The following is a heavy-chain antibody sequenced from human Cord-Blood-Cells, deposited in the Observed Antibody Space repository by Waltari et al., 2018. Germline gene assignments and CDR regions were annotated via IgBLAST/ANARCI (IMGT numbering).Heavy chain of an antibody. D-gene: IGHD3-9*01. V-gene: IGHV4-34*01. CDR1: GGSFRGYY. J-gene: IGHJ4*02. CDR3: AKGGTIRRYFDWLYYFDY. CDR2: INHSGST. Sequence: VQLQQWGAGLLKPSETLSLTCAVSGGSFRGYYWSWIRQPPGKGLEWIGEINHSGSTNYSPSLKSRVTISVDTSKNQFSLKLSSVTAADTAVYYCAKGGTIRRYFDWLYYFDYWGQGTLVTVSS.